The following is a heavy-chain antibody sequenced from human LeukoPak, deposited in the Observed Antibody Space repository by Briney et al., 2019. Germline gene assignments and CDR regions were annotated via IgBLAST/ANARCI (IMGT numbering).Heavy chain of an antibody. CDR2: IYTSGST. D-gene: IGHD2-21*01. J-gene: IGHJ4*02. V-gene: IGHV4-61*02. CDR1: GGSISSGSYY. Sequence: PSETLSLTCTVSGGSISSGSYYWSWIRQPAGKGLEWIGRIYTSGSTNYNPSLESRVTISVDTSKNQFSLKLSSVTAADTAVYYCARVHIPYYFDYWGQGTLVTVSS. CDR3: ARVHIPYYFDY.